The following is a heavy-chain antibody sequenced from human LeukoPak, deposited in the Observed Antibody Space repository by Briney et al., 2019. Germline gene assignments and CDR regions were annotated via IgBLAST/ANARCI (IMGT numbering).Heavy chain of an antibody. CDR1: GYTFTGYY. J-gene: IGHJ3*02. CDR3: ASGITMIVVVSSDAFDI. Sequence: ASVKVSCKASGYTFTGYYMHWVRQAPGQGLECMGWINPNSGGTNYAQKFQGRVTMTRDTSISTAYMELSRLRSDDTAVYYCASGITMIVVVSSDAFDIWGQGTMVTVSS. V-gene: IGHV1-2*02. CDR2: INPNSGGT. D-gene: IGHD3-22*01.